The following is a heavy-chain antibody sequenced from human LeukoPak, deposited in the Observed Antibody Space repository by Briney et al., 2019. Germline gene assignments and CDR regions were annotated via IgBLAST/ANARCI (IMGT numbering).Heavy chain of an antibody. D-gene: IGHD2-2*01. CDR2: STHSGST. CDR3: ARGRTGAAALDF. Sequence: PSETLSLTCAVYGGSFSGHYWTWIRQPPGKGLEWIGESTHSGSTNYNPSLKSRVTISVDTSKSQFSLKLTSVTAADTAVYHCARGRTGAAALDFWGPGTLVTVSP. V-gene: IGHV4-34*01. CDR1: GGSFSGHY. J-gene: IGHJ4*02.